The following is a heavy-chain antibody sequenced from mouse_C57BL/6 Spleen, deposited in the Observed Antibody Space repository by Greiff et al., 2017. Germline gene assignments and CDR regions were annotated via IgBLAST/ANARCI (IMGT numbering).Heavy chain of an antibody. CDR3: TSVFAY. J-gene: IGHJ3*01. Sequence: VQLQESGAELVRPGASVTLSCKASGYTFTDYEMHWVKQTPVHGLEWIGAIDPETGGTAYNQKFKGKAILTADKSSSTAYMELRSLTSEDSAVYYCTSVFAYWGQGTLVTVSA. CDR1: GYTFTDYE. CDR2: IDPETGGT. V-gene: IGHV1-15*01.